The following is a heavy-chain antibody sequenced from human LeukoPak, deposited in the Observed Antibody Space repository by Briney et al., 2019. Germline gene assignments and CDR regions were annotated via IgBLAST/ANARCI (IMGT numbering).Heavy chain of an antibody. CDR1: GGSFSGYY. J-gene: IGHJ4*02. Sequence: SETLSLTCAVYGGSFSGYYWSWVRQPPGKGLEWIGQIFHTGSTSYSPSLKSRVTISMDKSKNQISLRLTSVTAADTAVYYCARSPTKRVPEDYWGQGTLVTVSS. CDR3: ARSPTKRVPEDY. CDR2: IFHTGST. D-gene: IGHD2-2*01. V-gene: IGHV4-34*12.